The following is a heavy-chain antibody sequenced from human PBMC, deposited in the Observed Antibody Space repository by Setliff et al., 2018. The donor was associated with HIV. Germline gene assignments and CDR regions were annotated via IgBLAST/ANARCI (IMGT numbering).Heavy chain of an antibody. D-gene: IGHD4-17*01. CDR2: IYSTGST. Sequence: SDTLSLTCTVSGASITSHYWSWIRQSPGRELEWIGYIYSTGSTNYNPSLQSRVSISMDASKNKFSLKVTSVTSADTAVYYCAKGAGFYGDYTFDYWGQGNLVTVPQ. V-gene: IGHV4-59*11. CDR3: AKGAGFYGDYTFDY. J-gene: IGHJ4*02. CDR1: GASITSHY.